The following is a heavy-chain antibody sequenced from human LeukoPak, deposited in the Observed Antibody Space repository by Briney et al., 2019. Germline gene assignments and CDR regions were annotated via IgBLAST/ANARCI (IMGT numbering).Heavy chain of an antibody. J-gene: IGHJ3*02. CDR1: GGSISSDDYC. CDR2: IYYSGST. D-gene: IGHD1-14*01. V-gene: IGHV4-31*03. CDR3: ARAEGYAFDI. Sequence: SETLSLTCSVSGGSISSDDYCWNWIRQHPGKGLEWIGYIYYSGSTYYNPSLKSRVALSVDTSKNQFSLKLSSLTAADTAVYYCARAEGYAFDIWGQGTMVTVSS.